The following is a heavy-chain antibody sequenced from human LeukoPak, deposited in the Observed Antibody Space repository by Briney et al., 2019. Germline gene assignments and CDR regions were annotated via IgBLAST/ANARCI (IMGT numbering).Heavy chain of an antibody. CDR1: GFTFSRYY. V-gene: IGHV3-7*01. CDR2: IKQDGSEK. Sequence: PGGSLRLSCAASGFTFSRYYMSWVRQAPGKGLEWVANIKQDGSEKYYVDSVKGRFTISRDNAKNSLYLQMNSLRVEDTAIYYCARDGYCTSGGCYIDYWGQGTLVTVSS. J-gene: IGHJ4*02. D-gene: IGHD2-8*01. CDR3: ARDGYCTSGGCYIDY.